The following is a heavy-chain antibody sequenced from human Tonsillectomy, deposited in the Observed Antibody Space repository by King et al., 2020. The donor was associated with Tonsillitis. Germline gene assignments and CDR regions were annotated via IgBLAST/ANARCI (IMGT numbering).Heavy chain of an antibody. J-gene: IGHJ4*02. CDR1: GDSISSYY. CDR3: ASTHYDILTAYDTYFDN. CDR2: ISYIGSA. Sequence: VQLQESGPGLVKPSETLSLTCTVSGDSISSYYWSWIRQPPGGGLEWIGYISYIGSANYNPSLKSRVTKSFDSSRSQFSLKMSSLTSADTAVYYCASTHYDILTAYDTYFDNWGQGTLVTVSS. V-gene: IGHV4-59*01. D-gene: IGHD3-9*01.